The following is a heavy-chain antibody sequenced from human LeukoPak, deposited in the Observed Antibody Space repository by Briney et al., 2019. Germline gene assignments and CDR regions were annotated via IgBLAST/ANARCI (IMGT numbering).Heavy chain of an antibody. J-gene: IGHJ4*02. CDR3: TSLTSGWYTD. D-gene: IGHD6-19*01. CDR1: GFTVSSKF. CDR2: IYSSGER. Sequence: GGSLRLSCAVSGFTVSSKFMSWAREAPGKGLEWVAVIYSSGERYYADSVRDRFIISRDDSENTLFLRMNSLRAEDTAVYYCTSLTSGWYTDSGQGTLVTVSS. V-gene: IGHV3-66*01.